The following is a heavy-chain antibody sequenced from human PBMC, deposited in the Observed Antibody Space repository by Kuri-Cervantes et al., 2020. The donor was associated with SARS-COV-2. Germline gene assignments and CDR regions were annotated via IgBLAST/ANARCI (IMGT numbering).Heavy chain of an antibody. CDR3: ARASLQEYSGSYFHYFDY. CDR2: INSDGSST. Sequence: GESLKISCAASGFTFSSYWMHWVRQAPGKGLVWVSRINSDGSSTSYADSVRGRFTISRDNAKNSLYLQMNSLRAEDTAVYYCARASLQEYSGSYFHYFDYWGQGTLVTVSS. D-gene: IGHD1-26*01. CDR1: GFTFSSYW. V-gene: IGHV3-74*01. J-gene: IGHJ4*02.